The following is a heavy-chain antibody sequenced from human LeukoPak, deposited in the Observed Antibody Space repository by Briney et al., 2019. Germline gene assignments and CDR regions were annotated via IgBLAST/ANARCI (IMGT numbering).Heavy chain of an antibody. J-gene: IGHJ5*02. V-gene: IGHV1-2*02. D-gene: IGHD6-19*01. CDR1: GYTFTGHY. CDR2: INANSGGT. Sequence: ASVKDSCKASGYTFTGHYMHWVRQAPGQGLEWMGWINANSGGTNYAQKFQGRVTMTRDTSISTAYMELCRVRSDDTAVYYCARGPIAVAMDNWFDPWGQGTLVTVSS. CDR3: ARGPIAVAMDNWFDP.